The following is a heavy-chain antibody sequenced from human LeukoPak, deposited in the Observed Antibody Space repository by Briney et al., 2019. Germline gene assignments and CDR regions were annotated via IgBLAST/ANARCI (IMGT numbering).Heavy chain of an antibody. CDR3: AKTDRAARIVVVIRPHYYFDY. Sequence: GGSLRLSCAASGFTFSSYAMSWVRQASGKGLEWVSAISGSGGSTYYADSVKGRFTISRDNSKNTLYLQMNSLRAEDTAVYYCAKTDRAARIVVVIRPHYYFDYWGQGTLVTVSS. V-gene: IGHV3-23*01. D-gene: IGHD3-22*01. CDR1: GFTFSSYA. CDR2: ISGSGGST. J-gene: IGHJ4*02.